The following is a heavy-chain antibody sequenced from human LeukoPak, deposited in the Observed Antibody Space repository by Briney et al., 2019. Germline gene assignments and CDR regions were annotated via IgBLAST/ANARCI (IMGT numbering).Heavy chain of an antibody. CDR2: MNPNSGNT. Sequence: ASVKVSCKASGYTFTSYDINWVRQATGQGLEWMGWMNPNSGNTGYAQKFQGRVTITRNTSISTAYMELSSLRSEDTAVYYCARKGITIFGVVINAAYDYWGQGTLVTVSS. CDR1: GYTFTSYD. D-gene: IGHD3-3*01. V-gene: IGHV1-8*03. J-gene: IGHJ4*02. CDR3: ARKGITIFGVVINAAYDY.